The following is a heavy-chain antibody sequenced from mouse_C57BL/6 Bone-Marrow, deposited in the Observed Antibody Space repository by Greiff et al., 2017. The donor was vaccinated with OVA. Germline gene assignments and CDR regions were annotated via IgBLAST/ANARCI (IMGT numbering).Heavy chain of an antibody. CDR1: EYEFPSHD. CDR2: INSDGGST. V-gene: IGHV5-2*01. D-gene: IGHD2-5*01. CDR3: ARHGVVTETYAMDY. Sequence: DVKLVESGGGLVQPGESLKLSCESNEYEFPSHDMSWVRKTPEKRLELVAAINSDGGSTYYPDTMERRFIISRDNTKKTLYLQMSSLRSEDTALYYCARHGVVTETYAMDYWGQGTSVTVSS. J-gene: IGHJ4*01.